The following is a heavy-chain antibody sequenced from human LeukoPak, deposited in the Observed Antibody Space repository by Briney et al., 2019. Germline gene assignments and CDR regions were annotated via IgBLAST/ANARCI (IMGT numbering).Heavy chain of an antibody. J-gene: IGHJ3*02. Sequence: GGSLRLSCAASGFTFSTYGMHWVRQAPGKGLEWVAFIWYDGSNKYYADSVKGRFTISRDNSKNTLFLQMNSLRAEDTVVYYCAREVTNDAFDIWGQGTKVTVSS. CDR2: IWYDGSNK. V-gene: IGHV3-33*01. CDR3: AREVTNDAFDI. CDR1: GFTFSTYG. D-gene: IGHD4-17*01.